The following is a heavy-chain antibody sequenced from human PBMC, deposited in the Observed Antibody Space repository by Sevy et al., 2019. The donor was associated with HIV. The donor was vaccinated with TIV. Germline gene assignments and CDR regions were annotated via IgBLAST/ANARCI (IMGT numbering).Heavy chain of an antibody. J-gene: IGHJ4*02. D-gene: IGHD2-21*02. Sequence: GGSLRLSCVASGFTFDDYGMSWVRQVPGKGLEWVSSIIWNGGSKTYADSVKGRFIISRDNGKNSLYLQMNSLRAEDTALYFCAREKSCGGACYHFDYWGEGTVVTVSS. CDR2: IIWNGGSK. CDR1: GFTFDDYG. V-gene: IGHV3-20*04. CDR3: AREKSCGGACYHFDY.